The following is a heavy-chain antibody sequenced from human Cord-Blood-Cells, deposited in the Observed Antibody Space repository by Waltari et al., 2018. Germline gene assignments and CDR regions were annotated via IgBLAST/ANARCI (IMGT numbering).Heavy chain of an antibody. CDR1: GFTFSSYA. V-gene: IGHV3-30-3*01. CDR2: ISDDGSNK. CDR3: ARSIAARHGAFDI. Sequence: QVQLVESGGGVVQHGRSLRLSCAASGFTFSSYAMHCVRQAPGEGLALVPVISDDGSNKYYADAVKGRFTISRDNSKNTLYLQMNSLRAEDTAVYYCARSIAARHGAFDIWGQGTMVTVSS. J-gene: IGHJ3*02. D-gene: IGHD6-6*01.